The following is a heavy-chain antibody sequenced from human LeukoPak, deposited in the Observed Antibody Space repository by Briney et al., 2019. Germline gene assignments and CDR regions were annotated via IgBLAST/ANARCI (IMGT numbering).Heavy chain of an antibody. D-gene: IGHD3-22*01. CDR1: GGSIDNYY. CDR3: AGITMIVVAHAFDI. Sequence: PSETLSLTCSVSGGSIDNYYWSWIRQPPGKGLEWIGYIYYSGSTNYNPSLKSRVTISVDTSKNQFSLKLSSVTAADTAVYYCAGITMIVVAHAFDIWGQGTMVTVSS. V-gene: IGHV4-59*01. J-gene: IGHJ3*02. CDR2: IYYSGST.